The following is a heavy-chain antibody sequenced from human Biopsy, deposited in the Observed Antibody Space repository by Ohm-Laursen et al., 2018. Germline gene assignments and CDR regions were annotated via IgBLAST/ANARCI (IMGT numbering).Heavy chain of an antibody. CDR2: IAERSTYI. J-gene: IGHJ4*02. D-gene: IGHD6-6*01. CDR3: ARERGRKSIAATDY. CDR1: GFTFSSYA. V-gene: IGHV3-21*06. Sequence: SLRLSCTASGFTFSSYAMEWVRQAPGKGLEWVSSIAERSTYISYADSVKGRSTISRDNAQNSLYLQMNNLRVEDTAVYYCARERGRKSIAATDYWGQGVLVTVSS.